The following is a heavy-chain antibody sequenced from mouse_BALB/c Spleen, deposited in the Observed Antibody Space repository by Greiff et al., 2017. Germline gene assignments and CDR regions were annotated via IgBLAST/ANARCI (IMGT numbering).Heavy chain of an antibody. CDR1: GYTFTSYW. Sequence: QVQLQQSGAELAKPGASVKMSCKASGYTFTSYWMHWVKQRPGQGLEWIGYINPSTGYTEYNQKFKDKATLTADKSSSTAYMQLSSLTSEDSAVYYCASGITDDAMDYWGQGTSVTVSS. J-gene: IGHJ4*01. D-gene: IGHD2-4*01. CDR3: ASGITDDAMDY. CDR2: INPSTGYT. V-gene: IGHV1-7*01.